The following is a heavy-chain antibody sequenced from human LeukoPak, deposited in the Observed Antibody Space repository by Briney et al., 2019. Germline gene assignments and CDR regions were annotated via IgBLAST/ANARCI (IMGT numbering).Heavy chain of an antibody. Sequence: PGGSLRLSCAASGFTFSSYGMHWVRQAPGKGLEWVAVILSDGSKEFYTDSVKGRFTITRDSAKNTLYLQMNSLRAEDTAVYYCARGTGNYYGYWGQGTLVTVSS. CDR1: GFTFSSYG. D-gene: IGHD3/OR15-3a*01. CDR3: ARGTGNYYGY. V-gene: IGHV3-33*01. J-gene: IGHJ4*02. CDR2: ILSDGSKE.